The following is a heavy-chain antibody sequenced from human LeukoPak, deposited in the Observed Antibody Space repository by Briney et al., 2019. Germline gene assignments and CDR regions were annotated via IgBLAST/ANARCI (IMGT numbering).Heavy chain of an antibody. CDR1: GFTFSSYS. CDR2: ISSSSSTI. V-gene: IGHV3-48*04. CDR3: AATYYDFWSGLHWFDP. D-gene: IGHD3-3*01. Sequence: GGSLRLSCAASGFTFSSYSMNWVRQAPGKGLEWVSYISSSSSTIYYADSVKGRFTISRDNAKNSLYLQMNSLRAEDTAVYYCAATYYDFWSGLHWFDPWGQGTLVTVSS. J-gene: IGHJ5*02.